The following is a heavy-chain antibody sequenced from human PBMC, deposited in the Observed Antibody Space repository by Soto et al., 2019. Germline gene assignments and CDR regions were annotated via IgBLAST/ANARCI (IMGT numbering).Heavy chain of an antibody. D-gene: IGHD3-3*01. CDR2: INPNGGDT. J-gene: IGHJ6*02. CDR3: ARALIRFLDRVPEYYYYAMDV. V-gene: IGHV1-2*02. Sequence: QVQLVQSGAEVKKPGASVTVSCRASGHSFSAYYMHWVRQAPGQGLEWVGWINPNGGDTKYAQKFQGRVTMTRDSNTKTVYMELTRLRSNDSVVYYCARALIRFLDRVPEYYYYAMDVWGQGTTVTVSS. CDR1: GHSFSAYY.